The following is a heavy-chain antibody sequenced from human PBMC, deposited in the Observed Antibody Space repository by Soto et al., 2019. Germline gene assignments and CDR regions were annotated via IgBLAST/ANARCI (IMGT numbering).Heavy chain of an antibody. CDR3: AKDVLRFLEWLAFYGMDV. V-gene: IGHV3-30*18. J-gene: IGHJ6*02. CDR1: GFTFSSYG. D-gene: IGHD3-3*01. CDR2: ISYDGSNT. Sequence: QVQLVESGGGVVQPGRSLRLSCAASGFTFSSYGMHWVRQAPGKGLEWVAVISYDGSNTYYADSVKGRFTISRDNSKNTLYLQMNSLRAEDTAVYYCAKDVLRFLEWLAFYGMDVWAQGTTVTVAS.